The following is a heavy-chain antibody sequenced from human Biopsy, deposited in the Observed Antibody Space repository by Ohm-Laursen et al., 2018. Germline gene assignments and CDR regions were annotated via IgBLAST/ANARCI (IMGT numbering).Heavy chain of an antibody. V-gene: IGHV3-23*01. J-gene: IGHJ5*01. Sequence: SLRLSCSASGFTFPTYAMNWVCQAPGTGLEWVAHIDVSDYNTYYADSVRGRFTISRDNSKQMVHLEINSLTADDTAVYYCVKQWGGYNFDSWGQGTLVTVSS. CDR3: VKQWGGYNFDS. CDR1: GFTFPTYA. CDR2: IDVSDYNT. D-gene: IGHD1-14*01.